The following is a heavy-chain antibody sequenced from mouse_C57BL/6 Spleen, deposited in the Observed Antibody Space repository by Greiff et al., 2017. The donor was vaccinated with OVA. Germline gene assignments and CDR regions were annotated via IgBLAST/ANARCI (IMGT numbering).Heavy chain of an antibody. CDR2: ISSGSSTI. J-gene: IGHJ4*01. CDR3: ARHHYGYAMDY. V-gene: IGHV5-17*01. CDR1: GFTFSDYG. D-gene: IGHD1-1*01. Sequence: EVQLVESGGGLVKPGGSLKLSCAASGFTFSDYGMHWVRQAPEKGLEWVAYISSGSSTIYYADTVKGRFTISRDNAKNTLFLQMTSLRSEDTAMYYCARHHYGYAMDYWGQGTSVTVSS.